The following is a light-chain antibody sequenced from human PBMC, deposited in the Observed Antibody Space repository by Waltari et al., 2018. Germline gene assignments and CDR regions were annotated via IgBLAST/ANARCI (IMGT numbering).Light chain of an antibody. CDR1: QNVNRN. CDR2: GAS. CDR3: QQYNNWPPYT. V-gene: IGKV3-15*01. Sequence: EIVMTQSPATLSVSPGERATLSCRASQNVNRNLAWYQQRPGQAPRLLIYGASTRATGIPARFSGSGSGTEFTLTISSLQSEDFAVYYCQQYNNWPPYTFGQGTKLEIK. J-gene: IGKJ2*01.